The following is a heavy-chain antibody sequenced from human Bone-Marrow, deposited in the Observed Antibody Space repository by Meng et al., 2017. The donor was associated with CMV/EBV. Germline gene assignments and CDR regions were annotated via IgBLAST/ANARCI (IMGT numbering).Heavy chain of an antibody. Sequence: GSLRLSCTVSGGSISSSSYYWGWIRQPPGKGLEWIGEINYGGSTNYNPSLKSRVTISIDTSKNQFSLKLSSVTAADTAVYYCARSPRIVVVPAAIFWFDPWGQGTLVTVSS. D-gene: IGHD2-2*01. CDR1: GGSISSSSYY. J-gene: IGHJ5*02. CDR2: INYGGST. V-gene: IGHV4-39*07. CDR3: ARSPRIVVVPAAIFWFDP.